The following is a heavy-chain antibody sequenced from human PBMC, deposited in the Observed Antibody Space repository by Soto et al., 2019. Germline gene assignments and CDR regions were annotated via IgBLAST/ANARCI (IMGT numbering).Heavy chain of an antibody. J-gene: IGHJ6*02. Sequence: QVQLVQSGAEVKKPGASVKVSCKASGYTFTSYDINWVRQATGQGLEWMGWMNPNSGNTGYAQKFQGRVTMTRNTSRSTAYMELSSLRSEDTAVYYCARVAIFGVSYGMDVWGQGTTVTVSS. D-gene: IGHD3-3*01. CDR3: ARVAIFGVSYGMDV. V-gene: IGHV1-8*01. CDR2: MNPNSGNT. CDR1: GYTFTSYD.